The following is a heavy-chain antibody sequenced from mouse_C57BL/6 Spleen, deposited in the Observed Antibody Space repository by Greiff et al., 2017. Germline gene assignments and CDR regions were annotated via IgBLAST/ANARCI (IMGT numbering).Heavy chain of an antibody. CDR1: GYTFTSYW. D-gene: IGHD2-5*01. CDR3: ARGAYYSNYGYFDY. Sequence: VQLQQPGAELVKPGASVKMSCKASGYTFTSYWITWVKQRPGQGLEWIGDIYPGSGSTNYNEKFKSKATLTVDTSSSTAYMQLSSLTSEDSAVYYCARGAYYSNYGYFDYWGQGTTLTVSS. CDR2: IYPGSGST. V-gene: IGHV1-55*01. J-gene: IGHJ2*01.